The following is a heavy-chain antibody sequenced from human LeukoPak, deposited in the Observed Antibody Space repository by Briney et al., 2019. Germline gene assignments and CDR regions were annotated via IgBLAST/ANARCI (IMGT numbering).Heavy chain of an antibody. CDR2: ISSSGSTI. Sequence: GGSLRPSCAASGFTFSSYEMNWVRQAPGKGLEWVSYISSSGSTIYYADSVKGRFTISRDNAKNSLYLQMNSLRAEDTAVYYCARRYCSGGSCYHDYWGQGTLVTVSS. J-gene: IGHJ4*02. CDR3: ARRYCSGGSCYHDY. V-gene: IGHV3-48*03. D-gene: IGHD2-15*01. CDR1: GFTFSSYE.